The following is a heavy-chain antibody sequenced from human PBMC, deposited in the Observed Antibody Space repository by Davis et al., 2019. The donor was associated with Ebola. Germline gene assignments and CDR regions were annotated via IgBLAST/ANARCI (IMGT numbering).Heavy chain of an antibody. CDR3: ARGGEGFLEWLAWFDP. J-gene: IGHJ5*02. CDR2: IIPIFGTA. V-gene: IGHV1-69*05. D-gene: IGHD3-3*01. CDR1: GGTFSSYA. Sequence: SVKVSCKASGGTFSSYAISWVRQAPGQGLEWMGGIIPIFGTANYAQKFQGRVTITRDTSASTAYMELSSLRSEDTAVYYCARGGEGFLEWLAWFDPWGQGTLVTVSS.